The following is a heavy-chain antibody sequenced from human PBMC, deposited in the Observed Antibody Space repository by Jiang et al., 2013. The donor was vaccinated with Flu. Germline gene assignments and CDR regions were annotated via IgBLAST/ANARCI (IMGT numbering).Heavy chain of an antibody. Sequence: GAEVKKPGASVKISCEGSGYNFVKYSINWVRQGPGQGPKWMGWINTSNGNPTYAQDFRGRFVFSLDTSVNTAYLEINSLKAEDTAVYFCVTEIDSWGQGTLVTVSS. CDR1: GYNFVKYS. CDR3: VTEIDS. J-gene: IGHJ4*02. V-gene: IGHV7-4-1*02. CDR2: INTSNGNP.